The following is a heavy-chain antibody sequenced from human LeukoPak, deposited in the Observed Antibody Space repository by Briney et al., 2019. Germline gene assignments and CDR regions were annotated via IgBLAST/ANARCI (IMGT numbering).Heavy chain of an antibody. Sequence: SETLSLTCAVSGGSISSITWWSWVRQPPGKRLEWIGEIYHTGSTNYNPSLKSRVTMSVDKSKSQFSLNLSSVTAADTAVYYCAREGGPQSLRGTFDPWGQGALVTVSS. CDR1: GGSISSITW. D-gene: IGHD1-1*01. CDR2: IYHTGST. J-gene: IGHJ5*02. CDR3: AREGGPQSLRGTFDP. V-gene: IGHV4-4*02.